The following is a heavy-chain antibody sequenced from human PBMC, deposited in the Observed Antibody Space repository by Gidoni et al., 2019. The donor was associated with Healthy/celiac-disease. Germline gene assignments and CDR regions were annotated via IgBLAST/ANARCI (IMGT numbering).Heavy chain of an antibody. CDR3: ATYSYGPYGMYYFDY. CDR2: IYYSGST. D-gene: IGHD5-18*01. J-gene: IGHJ4*02. V-gene: IGHV4-31*03. CDR1: AGSIRRGGYY. Sequence: QVQLQESGPGLVEPSQTLSLTCTLSAGSIRRGGYYWRWIRQHPGKGLALIGYIYYSGSTDSNPSLKSRVTISVDTSKNQFSLKLSSVTAADTAVYYCATYSYGPYGMYYFDYWGQGTLVTVFS.